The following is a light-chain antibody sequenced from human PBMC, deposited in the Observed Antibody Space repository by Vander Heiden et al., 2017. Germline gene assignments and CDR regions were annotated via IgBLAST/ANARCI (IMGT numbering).Light chain of an antibody. Sequence: IQMTQSPSSLSASVGDRVTITCRASQSISSYLNWYQQKPGKAPKLLIYAASSLQSGVPSRFSGSGSGTDFTLTISRLQPEDFATYYCQQSDSTLGTFGHGTKVDIK. J-gene: IGKJ3*01. CDR2: AAS. V-gene: IGKV1-39*01. CDR3: QQSDSTLGT. CDR1: QSISSY.